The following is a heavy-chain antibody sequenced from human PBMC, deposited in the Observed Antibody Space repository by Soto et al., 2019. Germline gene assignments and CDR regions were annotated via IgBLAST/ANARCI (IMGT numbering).Heavy chain of an antibody. CDR3: ARWGNNWFDP. CDR2: IYYSGST. V-gene: IGHV4-39*01. Sequence: LSLTCTVSGGSISSSSYYWGWIRQPPGKGLEWIGSIYYSGSTYYNPSLKSRVTISVDTSKNQFSLKLSSVTAADTAVYYCARWGNNWFDPWGQGTLVTVSS. J-gene: IGHJ5*02. D-gene: IGHD7-27*01. CDR1: GGSISSSSYY.